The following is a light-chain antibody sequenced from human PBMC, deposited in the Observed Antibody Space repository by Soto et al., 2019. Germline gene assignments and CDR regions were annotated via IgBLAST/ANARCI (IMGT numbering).Light chain of an antibody. J-gene: IGLJ3*02. CDR3: QTWDTGTVV. CDR1: SGHSSYA. Sequence: QLVLTQSPSASASLGASVKLTCTLSSGHSSYAIAWHQQQPEKGPRYLMKLKSDGSHNKGDGIPDRFSGSSSGTERYLTISSLQSEDEADYYCQTWDTGTVVFGGGTKLTVL. V-gene: IGLV4-69*01. CDR2: LKSDGSH.